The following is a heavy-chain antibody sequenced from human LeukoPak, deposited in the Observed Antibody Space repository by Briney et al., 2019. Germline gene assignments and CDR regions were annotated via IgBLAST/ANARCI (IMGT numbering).Heavy chain of an antibody. D-gene: IGHD4-11*01. CDR3: ARDLTEYYYYYMDV. CDR2: IRSSSSYI. V-gene: IGHV3-21*01. Sequence: GGSLRLSCAASGFTFSSYSMNWVRQAPGKGLEWVSSIRSSSSYIYYADSVKGRFTISRDNAKNSLYLQMNSLRAEDTAVYYCARDLTEYYYYYMDVWGKGTTVTVSS. J-gene: IGHJ6*03. CDR1: GFTFSSYS.